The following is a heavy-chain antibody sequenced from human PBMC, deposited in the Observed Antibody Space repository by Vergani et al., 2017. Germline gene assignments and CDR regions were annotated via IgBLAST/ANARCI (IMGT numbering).Heavy chain of an antibody. CDR3: AKDRQHQLVRVAFDF. Sequence: EVQLVESGGGLVQPGRSLRLSCAASGFTFDDYAMHWVRQAPGKGLEWVSGISWNSGSIGYADSVKGRFTISRDNAKNSLYLQMNSLRAEDTALYYCAKDRQHQLVRVAFDFWGQGTMVTVSS. J-gene: IGHJ3*01. CDR1: GFTFDDYA. CDR2: ISWNSGSI. D-gene: IGHD6-13*01. V-gene: IGHV3-9*01.